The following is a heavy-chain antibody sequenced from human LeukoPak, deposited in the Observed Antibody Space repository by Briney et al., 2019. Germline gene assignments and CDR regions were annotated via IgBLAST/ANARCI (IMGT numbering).Heavy chain of an antibody. CDR1: GYTFTSYY. CDR2: INPSGGST. V-gene: IGHV1-46*01. J-gene: IGHJ4*02. CDR3: ARDESRYGDYGPPYFDY. D-gene: IGHD4-17*01. Sequence: GASVTVSCKASGYTFTSYYMHWVRQAPGQGLEWMGIINPSGGSTTYAQKFQGRVNMTRDTSTSIAYMEVSSLRSEDTAVYYCARDESRYGDYGPPYFDYWGQGTPVTVSS.